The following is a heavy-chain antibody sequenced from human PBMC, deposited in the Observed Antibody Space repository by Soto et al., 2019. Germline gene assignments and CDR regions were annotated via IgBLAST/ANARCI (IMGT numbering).Heavy chain of an antibody. CDR2: IIPIFGTA. CDR1: GGTFSSYA. D-gene: IGHD3-3*01. J-gene: IGHJ4*02. CDR3: AGGLGSWSGYYTPFDY. Sequence: QVQLVQSGAEVKKPGSSVRVSCKASGGTFSSYAISWVRQAPGQGLEWMGGIIPIFGTANYAQKFQGRVTITADESTSTAYKELSSLRSEDTAVYYCAGGLGSWSGYYTPFDYWGQGTLVTVSS. V-gene: IGHV1-69*12.